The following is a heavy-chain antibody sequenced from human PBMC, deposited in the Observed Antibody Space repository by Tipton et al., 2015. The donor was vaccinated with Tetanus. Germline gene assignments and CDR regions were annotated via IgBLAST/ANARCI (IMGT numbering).Heavy chain of an antibody. CDR2: TYHRGST. D-gene: IGHD5-12*01. J-gene: IGHJ6*02. V-gene: IGHV4-30-2*05. CDR1: GGSISSGGYS. CDR3: ARDRSGYTYGMDV. Sequence: TLSLTCAVSGGSISSGGYSWSWIRQPPGKGLEWIGYTYHRGSTYYNPSLKSRVTISVDTSKNQFSLKLSSVTAADTAVYYCARDRSGYTYGMDVWGQGTTVTVSS.